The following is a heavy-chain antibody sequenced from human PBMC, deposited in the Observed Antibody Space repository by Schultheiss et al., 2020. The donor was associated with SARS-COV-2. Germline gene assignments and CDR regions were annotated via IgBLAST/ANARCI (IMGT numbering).Heavy chain of an antibody. D-gene: IGHD1-26*01. Sequence: SGPTLVKPTQTLTLTCTVSGFSLSNARMGVSWIRQPPGKALEWLAHIFSNDEKSYSTSLKSRLTISKDTSKNQVVLTMTNMDPVDTATYYCARIPRYRGYYFDYWGQGTLVTVSS. J-gene: IGHJ4*02. CDR2: IFSNDEK. CDR3: ARIPRYRGYYFDY. V-gene: IGHV2-26*01. CDR1: GFSLSNARMG.